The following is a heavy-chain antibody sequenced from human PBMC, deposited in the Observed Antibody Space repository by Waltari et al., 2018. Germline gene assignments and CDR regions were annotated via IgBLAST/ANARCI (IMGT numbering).Heavy chain of an antibody. CDR2: IYYSGST. Sequence: QLQLQESGPGLVKPSETLSLTCTVSGGSISSSSYYWVWIRQPPGKGLGWIGSIYYSGSTYYNPSLKIRVTISGDTSKNQFSLKMSSVTAADTAVYYCARVTGTDYYYYYMDVWGKGTTVTISS. D-gene: IGHD1-7*01. CDR3: ARVTGTDYYYYYMDV. CDR1: GGSISSSSYY. J-gene: IGHJ6*03. V-gene: IGHV4-39*07.